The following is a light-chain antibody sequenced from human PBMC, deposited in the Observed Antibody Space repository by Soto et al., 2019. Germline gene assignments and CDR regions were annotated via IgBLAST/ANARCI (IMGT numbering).Light chain of an antibody. CDR1: SSNIGAGFD. J-gene: IGLJ2*01. CDR3: QSYDTNLSGVV. Sequence: QSVLTQQPSVSGAPGQRVTISCTGSSSNIGAGFDVHWYQQLPGTAPKLLIYLNSNRPSGVPDRFSGSKSGTSASLAITGLQAEDEADYYCQSYDTNLSGVVFGAGTKLTVL. V-gene: IGLV1-40*01. CDR2: LNS.